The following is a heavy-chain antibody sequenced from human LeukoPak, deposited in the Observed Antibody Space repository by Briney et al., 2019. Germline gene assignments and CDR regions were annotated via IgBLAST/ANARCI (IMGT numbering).Heavy chain of an antibody. J-gene: IGHJ4*02. CDR1: GFPFSNCP. D-gene: IGHD1-26*01. Sequence: GGSLALSWPAPGFPFSNCPLGGFPRPPGRGRRGVSTISGSGGSTYYAASVKGRFTISRDNSKNTLYLQMNSLRAEDTAVYYCAKGYSGSYFDYWGQGTLVTVSS. V-gene: IGHV3-23*01. CDR2: ISGSGGST. CDR3: AKGYSGSYFDY.